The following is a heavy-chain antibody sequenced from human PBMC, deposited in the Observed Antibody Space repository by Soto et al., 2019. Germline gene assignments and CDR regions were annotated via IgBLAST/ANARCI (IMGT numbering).Heavy chain of an antibody. V-gene: IGHV4-59*12. D-gene: IGHD3-22*01. CDR3: ARGGGQYYYDSSGYYFDY. Sequence: SETLSLTCTVSGGSISSYYWSWIRQPPGKGLEWIGYIYYSGSTNYNPSLKSRVTISVDKSKNQFSLKLSSVTAADTAVYYCARGGGQYYYDSSGYYFDYWGQGALVTVSS. J-gene: IGHJ4*02. CDR1: GGSISSYY. CDR2: IYYSGST.